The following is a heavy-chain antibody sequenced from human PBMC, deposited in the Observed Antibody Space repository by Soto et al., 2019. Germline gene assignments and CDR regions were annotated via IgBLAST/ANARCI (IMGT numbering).Heavy chain of an antibody. V-gene: IGHV4-30-4*01. CDR1: GGSISSGDYY. CDR3: ARGLYGDYSWFDP. CDR2: IYYSGST. D-gene: IGHD4-17*01. Sequence: PSETLSLTCTVSGGSISSGDYYWSWIRQPPGKGLEWIGYIYYSGSTYYNPSLKSRVTISVDTSKNQFSLKLSSVTAADTAVYYCARGLYGDYSWFDPWGQGTLVTVSS. J-gene: IGHJ5*02.